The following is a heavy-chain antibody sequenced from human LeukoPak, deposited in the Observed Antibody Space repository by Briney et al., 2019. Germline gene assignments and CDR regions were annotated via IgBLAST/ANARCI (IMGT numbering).Heavy chain of an antibody. D-gene: IGHD2/OR15-2a*01. CDR1: GFTFSSYA. V-gene: IGHV3-23*01. CDR3: AKVGSLRILYPDY. J-gene: IGHJ4*02. Sequence: SGGSLRLSCAASGFTFSSYAMSWVRQAPGKGLEWVSAISGSGGSTYYADSVKGRFTISRDNSKNTLYLQMNSLRAEDTAVYYCAKVGSLRILYPDYWGQGTLVTVSS. CDR2: ISGSGGST.